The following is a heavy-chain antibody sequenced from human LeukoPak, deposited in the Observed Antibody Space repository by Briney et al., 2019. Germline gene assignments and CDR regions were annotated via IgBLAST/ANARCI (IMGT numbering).Heavy chain of an antibody. CDR3: ARVQNGGIFWSGYFDY. CDR2: IYYSGST. CDR1: GYSISSSNW. Sequence: SETLSLTCAVSGYSISSSNWWGWIRQPPGKGLEWIGYIYYSGSTNYNPSLKSRVTMSVDTSKNQFSLKLSSVTAADTAVYYCARVQNGGIFWSGYFDYWGQGTLVTVSS. D-gene: IGHD3-3*01. V-gene: IGHV4-28*03. J-gene: IGHJ4*02.